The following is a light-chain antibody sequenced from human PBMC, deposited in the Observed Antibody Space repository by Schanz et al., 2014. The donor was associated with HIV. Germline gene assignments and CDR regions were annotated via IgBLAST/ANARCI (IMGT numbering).Light chain of an antibody. CDR3: GTWHNNLIVWL. CDR1: SSNIGNNY. J-gene: IGLJ3*02. CDR2: DNN. V-gene: IGLV1-51*01. Sequence: QSVLTQPPSVSAAPGQKVTISCSGSSSNIGNNYVSWYQQLPGTAPKLLIYDNNKRPSGIPDRFSGSKSGTSATLGITGLQTEDEADYYCGTWHNNLIVWLFGGGTKLTVL.